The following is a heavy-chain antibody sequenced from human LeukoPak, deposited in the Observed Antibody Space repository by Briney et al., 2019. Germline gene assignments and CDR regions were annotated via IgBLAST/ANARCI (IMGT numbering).Heavy chain of an antibody. CDR1: GFTFSSSP. CDR3: VREMGSGTHYCLEF. V-gene: IGHV3-64D*06. Sequence: GGSLRLSCSASGFTFSSSPMHWVRQAPGKGLEYVSSINPSGSFVSYADFAKGRFTISRDNWRNTLHLQMNSLTPDDTAIYYCVREMGSGTHYCLEFWGQGALVTVSS. CDR2: INPSGSFV. D-gene: IGHD3-10*01. J-gene: IGHJ4*02.